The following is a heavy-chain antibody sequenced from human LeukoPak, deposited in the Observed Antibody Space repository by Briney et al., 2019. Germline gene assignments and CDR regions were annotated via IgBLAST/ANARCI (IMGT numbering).Heavy chain of an antibody. V-gene: IGHV4-4*07. J-gene: IGHJ2*01. CDR1: SGSINNYF. D-gene: IGHD3-16*02. Sequence: PSETLSLTCTVSSGSINNYFWNWIRQPAGKGLEWIGRIYSSGTFNYNPSLKSRVTMSVDTSKNNFSLKLSSVTAADTAVYYCARDRDYRKWYFDLWGRGTLVSVSS. CDR3: ARDRDYRKWYFDL. CDR2: IYSSGTF.